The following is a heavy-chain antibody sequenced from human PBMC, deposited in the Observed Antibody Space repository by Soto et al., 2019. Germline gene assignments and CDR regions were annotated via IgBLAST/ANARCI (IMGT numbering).Heavy chain of an antibody. CDR2: IYYSGST. Sequence: QVQLQESGPGLVKPSETLSLTCTVSGASISSYYWSWIRQPPGKGLEWIGYIYYSGSTKYNPSLKSRVTISVDPSKTQFSLRLSSVTAADTAVYYCARHFRDDSSRYYDPNWFDPWGQGTLVTVSS. CDR1: GASISSYY. V-gene: IGHV4-59*08. D-gene: IGHD3-22*01. CDR3: ARHFRDDSSRYYDPNWFDP. J-gene: IGHJ5*02.